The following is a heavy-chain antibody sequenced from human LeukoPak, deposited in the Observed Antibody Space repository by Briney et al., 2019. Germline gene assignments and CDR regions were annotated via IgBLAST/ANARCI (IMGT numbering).Heavy chain of an antibody. D-gene: IGHD6-6*01. CDR3: ARRIAARSDC. CDR2: IYYSGTT. J-gene: IGHJ4*02. Sequence: SETLSLTCTVSDDSISSSSHYWGRVRQPPGKGLEWIGTIYYSGTTYYSPSLKSRVTISVDTSKKQFSLKLSSVTAADTAVYYCARRIAARSDCWGQGTLVTVSS. V-gene: IGHV4-39*01. CDR1: DDSISSSSHY.